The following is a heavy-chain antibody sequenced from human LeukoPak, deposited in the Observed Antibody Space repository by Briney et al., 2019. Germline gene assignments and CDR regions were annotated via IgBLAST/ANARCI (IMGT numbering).Heavy chain of an antibody. CDR3: ARDRHCSGGICHSNWFDP. CDR1: GYTFTNYY. V-gene: IGHV1-46*01. CDR2: VNPSSGHT. D-gene: IGHD2-15*01. Sequence: ASVKVSFKASGYTFTNYYIQWVRQAPGQGIEWIGIVNPSSGHTNYAPKFQRTVTMTIGTSTTTVYMDLSSLSFEDTAVYYCARDRHCSGGICHSNWFDPWGQGTLVTVSS. J-gene: IGHJ5*02.